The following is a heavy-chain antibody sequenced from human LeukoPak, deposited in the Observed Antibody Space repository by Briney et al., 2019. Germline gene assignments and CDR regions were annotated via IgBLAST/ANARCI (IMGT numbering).Heavy chain of an antibody. Sequence: GGSPRLSCAASGFTVSSNYMSWVRQAPGKELEWVSIIYSAGSTYYADSVQGRFTISRDNSKNTLYLQINSLRAEDTALYYCARTAVRTETDYFDYWGQGTLVTVSS. CDR2: IYSAGST. CDR1: GFTVSSNY. CDR3: ARTAVRTETDYFDY. D-gene: IGHD1-1*01. V-gene: IGHV3-53*01. J-gene: IGHJ4*02.